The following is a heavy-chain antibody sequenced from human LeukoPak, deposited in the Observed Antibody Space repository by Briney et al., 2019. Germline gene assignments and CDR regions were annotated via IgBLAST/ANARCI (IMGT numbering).Heavy chain of an antibody. D-gene: IGHD4/OR15-4a*01. CDR2: ISSSSTYI. Sequence: KPGGSLRLSCAASGFTFSTYTMNWVRQAPGKGLEWVSSISSSSTYIYYADSVKGRFTISRDNAKNSLYLQMNSLGAEDTAVYYCARDEVYGEQYYFDYWGQGTLVTVSS. CDR3: ARDEVYGEQYYFDY. CDR1: GFTFSTYT. J-gene: IGHJ4*02. V-gene: IGHV3-21*01.